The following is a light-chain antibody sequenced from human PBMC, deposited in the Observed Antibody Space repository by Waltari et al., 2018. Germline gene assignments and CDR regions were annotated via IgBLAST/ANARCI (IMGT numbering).Light chain of an antibody. Sequence: IQLTQSPSFLSASVGDRVTITCRASQTISIYLAWYQQKPGKAPKLLIYAASTLQRGVPSRFSGSASGTEFSLTISSLQPEDSATYYCQQLNSYRYTFGQGTMLEIK. CDR1: QTISIY. CDR3: QQLNSYRYT. CDR2: AAS. J-gene: IGKJ2*01. V-gene: IGKV1-9*01.